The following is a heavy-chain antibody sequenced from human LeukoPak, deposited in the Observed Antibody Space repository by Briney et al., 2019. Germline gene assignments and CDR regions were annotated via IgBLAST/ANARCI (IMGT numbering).Heavy chain of an antibody. D-gene: IGHD3-3*01. CDR3: AREGVGVDV. CDR2: IWYDGSNK. Sequence: GGSLRLSCAASGFTFSSYGMHWVRQAPGKGLEWVAVIWYDGSNKYYADSVKGRFTISRDNAKNTLYLQMNSLRTEDTAVYYCAREGVGVDVWGKGTTVTVSS. V-gene: IGHV3-33*01. J-gene: IGHJ6*04. CDR1: GFTFSSYG.